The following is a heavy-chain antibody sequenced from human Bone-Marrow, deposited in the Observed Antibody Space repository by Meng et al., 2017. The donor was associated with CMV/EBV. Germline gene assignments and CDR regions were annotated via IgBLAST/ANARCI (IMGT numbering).Heavy chain of an antibody. CDR2: IGTAGDT. CDR1: GFTFSSYD. CDR3: ARRGGTDCSSTSCYTAFDY. Sequence: GGSLRLSCAASGFTFSSYDMHWVRQATGKGLEWVSAIGTAGDTYYPGSVKGRFTISRENAKNSLYLQMNSLRAGDTAVYYCARRGGTDCSSTSCYTAFDYWGQGTLVTVSS. J-gene: IGHJ4*02. V-gene: IGHV3-13*01. D-gene: IGHD2-2*02.